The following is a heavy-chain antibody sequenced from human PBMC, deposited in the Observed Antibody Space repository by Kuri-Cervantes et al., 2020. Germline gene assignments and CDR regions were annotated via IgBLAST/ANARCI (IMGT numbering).Heavy chain of an antibody. J-gene: IGHJ5*02. Sequence: GESLKISCKGSGYSFTSYWIGWVRQMPGKGLEWMGIIYPGDSDTRYSPSFQSQVTISADKSISTAYLQWSSLKASDTAMYYCARGDAGYSGYDRNNNWFDPWGQGTLVTVSS. V-gene: IGHV5-51*01. CDR3: ARGDAGYSGYDRNNNWFDP. CDR2: IYPGDSDT. D-gene: IGHD5-12*01. CDR1: GYSFTSYW.